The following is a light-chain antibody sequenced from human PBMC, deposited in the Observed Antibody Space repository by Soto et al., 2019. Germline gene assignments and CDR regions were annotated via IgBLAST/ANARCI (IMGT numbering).Light chain of an antibody. Sequence: DIQMTQSPSTQSASVGDRVTMTCRASQSIRTWLAWYQQKPGKAPRLLMYQASSLKSGVPSRFSGSGSETDFTLTITSLQPDDTATYFCQQYSTYLWTFGQGTKVDIK. CDR2: QAS. V-gene: IGKV1-5*03. J-gene: IGKJ1*01. CDR3: QQYSTYLWT. CDR1: QSIRTW.